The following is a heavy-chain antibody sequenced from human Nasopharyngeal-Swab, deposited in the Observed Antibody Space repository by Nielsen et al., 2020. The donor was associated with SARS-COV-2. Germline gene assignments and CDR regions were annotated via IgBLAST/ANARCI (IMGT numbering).Heavy chain of an antibody. V-gene: IGHV3-7*03. CDR2: IKQDGSEK. CDR1: GFTFSSYW. Sequence: GGSLRLSCAASGFTFSSYWMSWVRQAPGKGLEWVANIKQDGSEKYYVDSVKGRFTISRDNAKNSLYLQMNSLRAEDTAVYYCAKGGYLKAAEAFDIWGQGTMVTVSS. CDR3: AKGGYLKAAEAFDI. D-gene: IGHD6-13*01. J-gene: IGHJ3*02.